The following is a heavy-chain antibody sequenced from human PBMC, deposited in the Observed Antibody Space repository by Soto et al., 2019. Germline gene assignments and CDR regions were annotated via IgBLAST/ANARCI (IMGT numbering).Heavy chain of an antibody. CDR1: GYSFTSLD. CDR3: TAILAVVY. V-gene: IGHV1-8*01. Sequence: ASVKVFCKASGYSFTSLDINWVRQTTGQGLEWMGCMQPSSGRTVYAQKFQGRVNMTRDTSINTAYMELSSLTSDETGIVVVTAILAVVYWGQGTLVTVSS. J-gene: IGHJ4*02. CDR2: MQPSSGRT. D-gene: IGHD2-21*02.